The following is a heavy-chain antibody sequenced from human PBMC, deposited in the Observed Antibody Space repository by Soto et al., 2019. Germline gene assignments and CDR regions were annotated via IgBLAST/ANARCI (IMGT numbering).Heavy chain of an antibody. V-gene: IGHV3-13*01. Sequence: EVQLVESGGGLVQPGGSLRLSCAASGFTFSSYDMHWVRQATGKGLEWVSAIGTAGDTYYPGSVKGRFTISRENAKNSLYLQMNSLRAEDTAVYYCARGDCSGGSCYSFDYWGQGTLVTVSS. CDR1: GFTFSSYD. CDR2: IGTAGDT. D-gene: IGHD2-15*01. CDR3: ARGDCSGGSCYSFDY. J-gene: IGHJ4*02.